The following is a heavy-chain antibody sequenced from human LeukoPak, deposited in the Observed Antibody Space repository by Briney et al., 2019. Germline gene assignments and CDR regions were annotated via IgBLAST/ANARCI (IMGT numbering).Heavy chain of an antibody. CDR3: ARGFVLGAAKNYFDY. Sequence: GGSLRLSCAASGFTFSSYWMHWVRQAPGKGLVWVSRINSDGSSTSNADSVKGRFTITRDNAKNTPYLQMNSLRAEDTALYYCARGFVLGAAKNYFDYWGQGALVTVSS. D-gene: IGHD2-21*02. J-gene: IGHJ4*02. V-gene: IGHV3-74*01. CDR1: GFTFSSYW. CDR2: INSDGSST.